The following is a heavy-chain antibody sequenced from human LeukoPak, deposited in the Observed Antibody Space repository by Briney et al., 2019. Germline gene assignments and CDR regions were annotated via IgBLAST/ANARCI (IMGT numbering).Heavy chain of an antibody. V-gene: IGHV1-24*01. J-gene: IGHJ4*02. CDR3: ATGRGYDFWSDLDY. CDR1: GYTLTELS. D-gene: IGHD3-3*01. CDR2: FDPEDGET. Sequence: ASVKVSCKVSGYTLTELSMHWVRQAPGKGLEWMGGFDPEDGETIYAQKFQGRVTMTEGTSTDTAYMELSSLRSEDTAVYYCATGRGYDFWSDLDYWGQGTLVTVSS.